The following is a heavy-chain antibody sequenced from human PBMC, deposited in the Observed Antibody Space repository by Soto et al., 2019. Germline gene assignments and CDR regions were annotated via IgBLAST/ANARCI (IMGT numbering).Heavy chain of an antibody. D-gene: IGHD3-16*01. CDR1: GFTFGDYA. J-gene: IGHJ4*02. CDR3: ARSRRGQYSFDF. CDR2: VTWNSGTL. V-gene: IGHV3-9*01. Sequence: EAQLVESGGGLEQPGRSLRLSCAASGFTFGDYAMHWVRQAPGKGLEWVSGVTWNSGTLGYADSVKGRFTISRDSARKSLHLQVNSLSPEDTALYYCARSRRGQYSFDFWGQGTLVTVSS.